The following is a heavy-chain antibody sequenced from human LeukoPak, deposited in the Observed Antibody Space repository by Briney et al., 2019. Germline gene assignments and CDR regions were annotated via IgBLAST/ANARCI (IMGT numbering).Heavy chain of an antibody. J-gene: IGHJ5*02. V-gene: IGHV1-69*04. CDR3: ARLYSSGWYLNWFDP. CDR1: GGTFSSYA. CDR2: IIPILGIA. Sequence: ASVKVSCKASGGTFSSYAISWVRQAPGQGLEWMGRIIPILGIANYAQKLQGRVTITADKSTSTAYMELSSLRSEDTAVYYCARLYSSGWYLNWFDPWGQGTLVTVSS. D-gene: IGHD6-19*01.